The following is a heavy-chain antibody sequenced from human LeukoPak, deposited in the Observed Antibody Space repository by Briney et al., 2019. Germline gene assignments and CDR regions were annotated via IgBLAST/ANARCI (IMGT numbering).Heavy chain of an antibody. CDR2: ISSSSSYI. J-gene: IGHJ4*02. V-gene: IGHV3-21*01. CDR1: GFTASSYS. D-gene: IGHD6-19*01. Sequence: GGSLRLSCAASGFTASSYSMNLVRQAPGKGLEWVSSISSSSSYIYYADSVKGRFTISRDNAKNSLYLQMNSLRAEDTAVYYCARDGSSGWYGVYYFDYWGQGTLVTVSS. CDR3: ARDGSSGWYGVYYFDY.